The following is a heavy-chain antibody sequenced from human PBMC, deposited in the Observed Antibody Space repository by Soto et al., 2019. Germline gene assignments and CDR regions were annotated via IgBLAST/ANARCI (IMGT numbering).Heavy chain of an antibody. CDR1: GYNFAIYC. D-gene: IGHD3-22*01. Sequence: GESLKISCKCSGYNFAIYCIGGGLQSPWKGLEWMGIIYPGDSDTRYSPSFQCQVTFSADTSISTAYLQWSSLKASDTAMYYCARYDTSGYFHFEYWGQGTLVTVSS. J-gene: IGHJ4*01. CDR2: IYPGDSDT. CDR3: ARYDTSGYFHFEY. V-gene: IGHV5-51*01.